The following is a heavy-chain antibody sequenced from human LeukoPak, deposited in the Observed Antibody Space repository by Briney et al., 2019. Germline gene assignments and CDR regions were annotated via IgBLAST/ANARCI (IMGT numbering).Heavy chain of an antibody. V-gene: IGHV3-21*01. CDR2: ISSSSSYI. D-gene: IGHD3-22*01. CDR3: ARDQRYYYDSSGYYFRGGFDY. J-gene: IGHJ4*02. Sequence: PGGSLRLSCAASGFTFSSYSMNWVLQAPGKGLEWVSSISSSSSYIYYADSVKGRFTISRDNAKNSLYLQMNSLRAEDTAVYYCARDQRYYYDSSGYYFRGGFDYWGQGTLVTVSS. CDR1: GFTFSSYS.